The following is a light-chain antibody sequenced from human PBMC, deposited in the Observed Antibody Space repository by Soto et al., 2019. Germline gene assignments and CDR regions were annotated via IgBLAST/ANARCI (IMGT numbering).Light chain of an antibody. CDR1: QAIINY. J-gene: IGKJ3*01. V-gene: IGKV1-9*01. Sequence: IQLTQSPSSLSASVGDRVTITCRASQAIINYLAWYQQKPGKAPQLLIYGAATLQSGVPSRFSGRGSGTHFTLNVLSLQHADFATDYSQQLFIHSLTSGTETKVHI. CDR2: GAA. CDR3: QQLFIHSLT.